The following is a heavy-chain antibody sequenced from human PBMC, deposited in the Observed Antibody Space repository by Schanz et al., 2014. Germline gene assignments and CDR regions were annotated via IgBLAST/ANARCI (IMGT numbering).Heavy chain of an antibody. CDR1: EFTFSTDA. Sequence: DVHLLESGGGLVQPGGSLRLSCAASEFTFSTDAMSWVRQAPGKGLEWLSVISASGGNTYCADSVRGRFTISRGNSKNSLYLQMNSLRAEDTAVYYCAKVRYSSGWRGDYFDEWGQGTLVTVAS. J-gene: IGHJ4*02. D-gene: IGHD6-25*01. CDR2: ISASGGNT. V-gene: IGHV3-23*01. CDR3: AKVRYSSGWRGDYFDE.